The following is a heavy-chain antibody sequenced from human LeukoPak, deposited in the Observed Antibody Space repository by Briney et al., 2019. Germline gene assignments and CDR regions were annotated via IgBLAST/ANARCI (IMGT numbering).Heavy chain of an antibody. CDR1: GFTFSSYA. V-gene: IGHV3-30-3*01. Sequence: PGGSLRLSCAVSGFTFSSYAMHWVRQAPGKGLEWVAVISYDGSNKYYADSVKGRFTISRDNSKTTLYLQMNSLRAEDTAVYYCARATHYSGYDWTYFDYWGQGTLVTVSS. D-gene: IGHD5-12*01. J-gene: IGHJ4*02. CDR3: ARATHYSGYDWTYFDY. CDR2: ISYDGSNK.